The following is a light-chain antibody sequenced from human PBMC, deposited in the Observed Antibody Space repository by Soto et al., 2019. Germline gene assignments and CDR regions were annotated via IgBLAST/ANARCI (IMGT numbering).Light chain of an antibody. CDR2: EAS. J-gene: IGLJ1*01. V-gene: IGLV1-44*01. CDR3: CSNAGGSTYV. Sequence: QSVLTQPPSASGTPGQRVTISCSGGISNIGSNPVYWHQHLPGTAPKLIIFEASKRPSGVSNRFSGSKSGSTASLTISGLQAEDEADYYCCSNAGGSTYVFGTGTKVTVL. CDR1: ISNIGSNP.